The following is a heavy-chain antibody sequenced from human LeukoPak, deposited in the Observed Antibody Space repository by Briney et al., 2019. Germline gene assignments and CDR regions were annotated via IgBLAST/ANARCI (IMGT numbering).Heavy chain of an antibody. Sequence: GGSLRLSCAASGFTFSTYWMHWVRQAPGKGLVWVSCINSDGSSPSYADSVKGRFTISRDNAKNTVYLQMNSLRAEDTAVYYCAKDLVKWELSFDYWGRGTLVTVSS. J-gene: IGHJ4*02. CDR3: AKDLVKWELSFDY. D-gene: IGHD1-26*01. CDR2: INSDGSSP. CDR1: GFTFSTYW. V-gene: IGHV3-74*01.